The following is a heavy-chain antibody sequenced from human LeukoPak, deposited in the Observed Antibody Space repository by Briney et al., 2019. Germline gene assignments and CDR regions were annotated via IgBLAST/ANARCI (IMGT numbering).Heavy chain of an antibody. CDR1: GGSFSGYY. D-gene: IGHD6-19*01. V-gene: IGHV4-34*01. CDR3: ARDWRGIAVAPPSD. CDR2: INHSGST. Sequence: SETLSLTCAVYGGSFSGYYWNWIRQPPGKGLEWIGEINHSGSTNYNPSLKSRVTISVDTSKNQFSLELSSVTAADTAVYYCARDWRGIAVAPPSDWGQGTLVTVSS. J-gene: IGHJ4*02.